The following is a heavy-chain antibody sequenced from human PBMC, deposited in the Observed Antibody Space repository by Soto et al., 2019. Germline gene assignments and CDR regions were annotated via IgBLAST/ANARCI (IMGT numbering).Heavy chain of an antibody. Sequence: PGGSLRLSCVGSGFILISYDMLWVRQAPGKGLGWGGFISFDGSKKHYADSVEGRFTISRDNSKSTMYLEMNSLRPEDTAVYYCTKVDVWGTGTAVTVPS. V-gene: IGHV3-30-3*01. CDR1: GFILISYD. CDR3: TKVDV. J-gene: IGHJ6*04. CDR2: ISFDGSKK.